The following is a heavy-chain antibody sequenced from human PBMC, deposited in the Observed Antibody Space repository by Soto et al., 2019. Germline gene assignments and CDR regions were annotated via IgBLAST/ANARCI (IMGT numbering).Heavy chain of an antibody. Sequence: QVQLVESGGGVVQPGRSLRLSCAASGFTFSSYGMHWVRQAPGKGLEWVAVISYDGSNKDYADSVKGRFTISRDNSKNTLYLQMNSLIAEDTAVYYCAKDVLRFLEWLAFYGMDVWGQGTTVTVSS. J-gene: IGHJ6*02. CDR2: ISYDGSNK. CDR1: GFTFSSYG. CDR3: AKDVLRFLEWLAFYGMDV. D-gene: IGHD3-3*01. V-gene: IGHV3-30*18.